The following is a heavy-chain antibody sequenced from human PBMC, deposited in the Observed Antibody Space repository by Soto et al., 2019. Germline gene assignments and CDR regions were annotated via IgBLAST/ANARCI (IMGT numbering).Heavy chain of an antibody. Sequence: QVQLVQSGAEVKKPGSSVKVSCKASGGTFSSYTISWVRQAPGQGLEWMGRIIPILGIANYAQKFQGRVTITADKSTSTAYMELSSLRSEDTAVYYCAREGYYTYFDYWGQGTLVTVSS. D-gene: IGHD3-10*01. CDR2: IIPILGIA. J-gene: IGHJ4*02. CDR1: GGTFSSYT. CDR3: AREGYYTYFDY. V-gene: IGHV1-69*08.